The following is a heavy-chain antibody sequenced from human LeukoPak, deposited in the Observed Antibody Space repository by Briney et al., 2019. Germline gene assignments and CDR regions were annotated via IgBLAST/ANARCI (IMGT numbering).Heavy chain of an antibody. V-gene: IGHV3-53*01. CDR2: IYSGGST. CDR1: GFTVSSNY. J-gene: IGHJ6*03. Sequence: GGSLRLSCAASGFTVSSNYMSWVRQAPGKGLEWVSVIYSGGSTYYADSVKGRFTISRDNSKNTLYLQMNSLRAEDTAVYYCARERVYSSSQDCYYYYMDVWGKGTTVTVSS. D-gene: IGHD6-6*01. CDR3: ARERVYSSSQDCYYYYMDV.